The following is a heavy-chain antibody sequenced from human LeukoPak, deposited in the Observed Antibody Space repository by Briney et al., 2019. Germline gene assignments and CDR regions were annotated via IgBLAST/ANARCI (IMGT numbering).Heavy chain of an antibody. V-gene: IGHV3-66*03. CDR3: ARDRAALQDWVEFDP. Sequence: GGSLRLSCEGSGFTFSSFAMTWVRQAPGKGLEWVGLIRDSGEAFYADFVRGRFAISRDESENTLYLQMNSLRVEDTAVYFCARDRAALQDWVEFDPWGQGTPVIVSS. CDR1: GFTFSSFA. D-gene: IGHD3/OR15-3a*01. CDR2: IRDSGEA. J-gene: IGHJ5*02.